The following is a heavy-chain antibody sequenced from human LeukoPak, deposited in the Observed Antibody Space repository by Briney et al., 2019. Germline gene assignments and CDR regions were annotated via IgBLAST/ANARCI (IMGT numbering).Heavy chain of an antibody. CDR3: ANGIAAAGVYYFDY. CDR2: IYYSGST. D-gene: IGHD6-13*01. J-gene: IGHJ4*02. Sequence: SGTLSLTCTVSGGSISSSSYYWGWIRQPPGKGLEWIGSIYYSGSTYYNPSLKSRVTISVDTSKNQFSLKLSSVTAADTAVYYCANGIAAAGVYYFDYWGQGTLVAVSS. CDR1: GGSISSSSYY. V-gene: IGHV4-39*01.